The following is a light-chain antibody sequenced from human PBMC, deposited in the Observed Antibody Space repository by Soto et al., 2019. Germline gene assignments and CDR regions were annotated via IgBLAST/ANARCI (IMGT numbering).Light chain of an antibody. J-gene: IGLJ2*01. CDR3: QSYDSSLRV. CDR1: SSNIGAGYD. CDR2: GNS. V-gene: IGLV1-40*01. Sequence: VLTQPPSVSGAPGQRVTISCTGSSSNIGAGYDVHWYQQLPGTAPKLLIYGNSNRPSGVPDRFSGSKSGTSASLAITGLQAEDEADYYCQSYDSSLRVFGGGTKLTVL.